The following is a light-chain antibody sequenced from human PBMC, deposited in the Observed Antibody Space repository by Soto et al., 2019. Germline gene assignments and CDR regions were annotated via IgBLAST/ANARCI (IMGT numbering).Light chain of an antibody. CDR2: AAS. CDR3: QQLKSYPLP. V-gene: IGKV1-9*01. Sequence: DIQLTQSQSLLSASVGDRVTITCRASQGIGTSVAWYQQKPGKAPKSLVYAASTLQSGVPSRFSGRGSGTEFTLTISSLRPEDFATYYCQQLKSYPLPFGGGTKVDIK. J-gene: IGKJ4*01. CDR1: QGIGTS.